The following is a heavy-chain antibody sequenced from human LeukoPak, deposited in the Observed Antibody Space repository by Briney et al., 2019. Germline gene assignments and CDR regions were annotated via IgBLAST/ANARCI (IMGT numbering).Heavy chain of an antibody. CDR2: ISGSGGST. D-gene: IGHD1-26*01. V-gene: IGHV3-23*01. Sequence: GGSLRLSCAASGFTFSSYGMSWVRQAPGKGLEWVSAISGSGGSTYYADSVKGRFTISRDNAKNSLYLQMNSLRAEDTAVYYCARVWVGALDYWGQGTLVTVSS. J-gene: IGHJ4*02. CDR1: GFTFSSYG. CDR3: ARVWVGALDY.